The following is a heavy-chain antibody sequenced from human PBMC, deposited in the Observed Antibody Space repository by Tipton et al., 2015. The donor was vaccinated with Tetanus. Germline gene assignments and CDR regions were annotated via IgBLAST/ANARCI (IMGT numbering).Heavy chain of an antibody. D-gene: IGHD5-24*01. Sequence: TLSLTCAVYGGSFSNYYLTWIRHPPGQGLEWIGEIHPSGITNYNPSLINRVTISVDTSKNQFSLRLTSVTAADTAVYFCARGLDPYKSGKYWGQGPLLPVS. CDR1: GGSFSNYY. J-gene: IGHJ1*01. V-gene: IGHV4-34*01. CDR3: ARGLDPYKSGKY. CDR2: IHPSGIT.